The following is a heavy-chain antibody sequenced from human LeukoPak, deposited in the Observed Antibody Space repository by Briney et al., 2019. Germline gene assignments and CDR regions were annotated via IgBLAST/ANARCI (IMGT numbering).Heavy chain of an antibody. Sequence: SVKVSCKASGYTFTSYYMHWVRQAPGQGLEWMGGIIPIFGTANYAQKFQGRVTITADESTSTAYMELSSLRSEDTAVYYCARGRYDSSGYYPPYYYYYMDVWGKGTTVTVSS. J-gene: IGHJ6*03. CDR1: GYTFTSYY. V-gene: IGHV1-69*13. CDR3: ARGRYDSSGYYPPYYYYYMDV. D-gene: IGHD3-22*01. CDR2: IIPIFGTA.